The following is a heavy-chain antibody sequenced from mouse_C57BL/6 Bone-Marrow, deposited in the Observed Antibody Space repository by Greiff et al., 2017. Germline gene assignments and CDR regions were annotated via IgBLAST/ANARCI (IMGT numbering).Heavy chain of an antibody. V-gene: IGHV5-17*01. CDR3: ARVEYGNFLTY. CDR2: ISSGSSTI. Sequence: EVKLVESGGGLVKPGGSLKLSCAASGFTFSDYGMHWVRQAPEKGLEWVAYISSGSSTIYYADTVKGRFTISRDNAKNTLFLLMTSLRSEDTAMYYCARVEYGNFLTYWGQGTLVTVSA. CDR1: GFTFSDYG. J-gene: IGHJ3*01. D-gene: IGHD2-10*02.